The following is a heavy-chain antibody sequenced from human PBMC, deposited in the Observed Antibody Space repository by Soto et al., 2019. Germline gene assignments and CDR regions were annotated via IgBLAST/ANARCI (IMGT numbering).Heavy chain of an antibody. Sequence: QVQLVQSGAEVKKPGSSVKVSCKASGGTFSSYAISWVRQAPGQGLEWMGGIIPIFGTANYAQKFQGRVTINAAESTSTAYMERSSLRSEDTAVYYCARGGYGGNSGTFDYWGQGTLVTVSS. CDR3: ARGGYGGNSGTFDY. CDR2: IIPIFGTA. J-gene: IGHJ4*02. CDR1: GGTFSSYA. D-gene: IGHD4-17*01. V-gene: IGHV1-69*01.